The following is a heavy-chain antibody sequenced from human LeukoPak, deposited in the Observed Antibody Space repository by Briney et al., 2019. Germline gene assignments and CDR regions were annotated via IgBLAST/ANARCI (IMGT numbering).Heavy chain of an antibody. CDR1: GFTFSSYS. CDR3: AKDDDWGRYKH. D-gene: IGHD3-16*01. V-gene: IGHV3-23*01. J-gene: IGHJ1*01. Sequence: GGSLRLSCAASGFTFSSYSMNWVRQAPGKWPEWVSGISPSGDITYYTDSVRGRFTISRDNFKNTLSLQVNSLRAEDTAMYYCAKDDDWGRYKHWGQGTLVTVSS. CDR2: ISPSGDIT.